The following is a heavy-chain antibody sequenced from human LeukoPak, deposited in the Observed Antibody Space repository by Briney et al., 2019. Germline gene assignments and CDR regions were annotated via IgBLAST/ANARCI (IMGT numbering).Heavy chain of an antibody. Sequence: ASVKVSCKASGYTFTSYYMHWVRRAPGQGLEWMGWINTNTGNPTYAQGFTGRFVFSLDTSVSTAYLQISSLKAEDTAVYYCARSTGGYSDYDPFDYWGQGTLVTVSS. D-gene: IGHD5-12*01. CDR1: GYTFTSYY. CDR3: ARSTGGYSDYDPFDY. J-gene: IGHJ4*02. CDR2: INTNTGNP. V-gene: IGHV7-4-1*02.